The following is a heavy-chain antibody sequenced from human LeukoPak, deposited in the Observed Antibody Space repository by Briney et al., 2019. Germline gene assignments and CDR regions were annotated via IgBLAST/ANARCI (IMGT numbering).Heavy chain of an antibody. CDR2: IKSRTDGGTT. V-gene: IGHV3-15*01. D-gene: IGHD5-24*01. CDR1: GFTFSSAW. J-gene: IGHJ4*02. CDR3: ATEFYSNGYNF. Sequence: AGGSLGLSCAGSGFTFSSAWMTWVRQIPGKGLEWVGHIKSRTDGGTTDYAAPVKGRFTVSRDDSKNTVFLHMNSLKTEDSAVYFCATEFYSNGYNFWGQGTLVTVSS.